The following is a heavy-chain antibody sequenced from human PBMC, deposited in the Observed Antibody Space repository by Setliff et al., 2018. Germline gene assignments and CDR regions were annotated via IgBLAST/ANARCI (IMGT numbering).Heavy chain of an antibody. V-gene: IGHV4-4*07. J-gene: IGHJ6*03. Sequence: SETLSLTCTVSGGSISSYYWSWIRQPAGKGLEWIGRIYTNGSTNYNPSLKSRVTMSVDTSKNQFSLKLSSVTAADTAVYYCARGQRYCSGGSCYYYMDVWGKGTTVTVSS. CDR1: GGSISSYY. CDR2: IYTNGST. CDR3: ARGQRYCSGGSCYYYMDV. D-gene: IGHD2-15*01.